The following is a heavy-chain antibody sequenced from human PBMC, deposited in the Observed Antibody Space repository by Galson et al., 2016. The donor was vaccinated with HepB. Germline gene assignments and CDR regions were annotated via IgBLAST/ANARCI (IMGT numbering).Heavy chain of an antibody. V-gene: IGHV3-53*01. CDR1: GFSVSSNY. J-gene: IGHJ4*02. CDR2: IYSSGST. CDR3: ARSPSMIRGVILDS. D-gene: IGHD3-10*01. Sequence: SLRLSCAASGFSVSSNYIIWVRQAPGKGLEWVSAIYSSGSTYYADSVKGRFTFSRDNSKNTLYLQMNSLRAEDTAVYYCARSPSMIRGVILDSWGQGTLVTVSS.